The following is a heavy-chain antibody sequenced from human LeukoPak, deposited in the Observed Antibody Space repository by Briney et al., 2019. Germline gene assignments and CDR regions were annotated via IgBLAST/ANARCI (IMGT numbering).Heavy chain of an antibody. CDR2: IYSGGGT. CDR1: GFTVSSIY. CDR3: ARVARDSSGYYYPDY. J-gene: IGHJ4*02. Sequence: AGGSLRLSCAVSGFTVSSIYMSWVRQAPGKGLEWVSVIYSGGGTYYADSVKGRFTISRHNSKNTLYLQMNSLRAEDTAVYYCARVARDSSGYYYPDYWGQGTLVTVSS. D-gene: IGHD3-22*01. V-gene: IGHV3-53*04.